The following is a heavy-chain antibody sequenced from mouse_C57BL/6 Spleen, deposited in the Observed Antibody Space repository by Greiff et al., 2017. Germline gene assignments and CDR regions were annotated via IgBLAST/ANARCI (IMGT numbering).Heavy chain of an antibody. CDR2: LDPEHGGP. V-gene: IGHV1-15*01. D-gene: IGHD1-1*01. Sequence: QVTLMASGAELVRPGASVTLSCKASGYTFTDYELHWVKPPPVHGLEWIGALDPEHGGPAYHQKFKGKAILTADKSSSTAYMQLRRLTSEDSAVYYCTRADGSSYVRNYSDDWGQGTSLTVSS. CDR1: GYTFTDYE. CDR3: TRADGSSYVRNYSDD. J-gene: IGHJ2*02.